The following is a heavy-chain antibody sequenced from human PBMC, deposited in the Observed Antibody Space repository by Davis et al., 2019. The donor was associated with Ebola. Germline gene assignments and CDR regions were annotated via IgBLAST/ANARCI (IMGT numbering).Heavy chain of an antibody. V-gene: IGHV4-39*02. CDR3: AKDLKGAAVATYAAFDI. CDR1: GGSISSSTYY. J-gene: IGHJ3*02. Sequence: MPGGSLRLSCAVSGGSISSSTYYWGWIRQPPGKGLEWIGSIYNSGSTYYNPSLESRVTISVDTSKNQLSLKLTSVTATDTAVYYCAKDLKGAAVATYAAFDIWGQGTMVTVSS. CDR2: IYNSGST. D-gene: IGHD6-19*01.